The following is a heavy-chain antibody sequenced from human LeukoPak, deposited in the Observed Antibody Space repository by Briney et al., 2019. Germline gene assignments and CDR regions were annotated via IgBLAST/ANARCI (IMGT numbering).Heavy chain of an antibody. V-gene: IGHV3-30-3*01. CDR2: ISYDGSNK. D-gene: IGHD6-13*01. Sequence: GGSLRLSCAASGFTFSSYAMHWVRQAPGKGLEWVAVISYDGSNKYYADSVKGRFTISRDNSKNTPYLQMNSLRAEGTAVYYCARDGGYSSSWLPGTFDYWGQGTLVTVSS. CDR3: ARDGGYSSSWLPGTFDY. J-gene: IGHJ4*02. CDR1: GFTFSSYA.